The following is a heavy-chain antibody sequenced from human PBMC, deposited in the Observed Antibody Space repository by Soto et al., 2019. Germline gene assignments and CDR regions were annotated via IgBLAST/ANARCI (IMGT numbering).Heavy chain of an antibody. D-gene: IGHD1-7*01. Sequence: SVKVSCKASGYTFTGQYMHWVRQAPGQGLEWMGWINPNSGDTNYAQKFQGRVTMTRDTSIGTAYMELSSLRSNDTAIYYCARESSGITLYGMDVWGQGTTVTVSS. V-gene: IGHV1-2*02. CDR1: GYTFTGQY. CDR2: INPNSGDT. J-gene: IGHJ6*02. CDR3: ARESSGITLYGMDV.